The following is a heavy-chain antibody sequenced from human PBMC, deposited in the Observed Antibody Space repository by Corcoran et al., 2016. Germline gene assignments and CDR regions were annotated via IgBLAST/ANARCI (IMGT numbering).Heavy chain of an antibody. CDR2: IDWDDAK. V-gene: IGHV2-70*04. J-gene: IGHJ4*02. CDR1: GFSLSTTAMR. D-gene: IGHD3-10*01. Sequence: QVTLKESGPALVKPTQTLTLTCTFSGFSLSTTAMRVSWIRQPPGQALEWLARIDWDDAKFYSTSLKTRLTISKGTSKNQVVLTMTTMDPVETATDYCARRGNDGSGSHAPFDYWGQGTLVTVSS. CDR3: ARRGNDGSGSHAPFDY.